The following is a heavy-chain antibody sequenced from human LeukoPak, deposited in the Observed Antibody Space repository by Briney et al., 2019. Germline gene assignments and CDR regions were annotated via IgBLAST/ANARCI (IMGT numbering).Heavy chain of an antibody. CDR1: GGSISSGGYS. D-gene: IGHD6-13*01. V-gene: IGHV4-30-2*01. J-gene: IGHJ4*02. Sequence: SQTLSLTCAVSGGSISSGGYSWSWIRQPPGKGLEWIGYIYHSGSTYYNPSLKSRVTISVDRSKNQFSLKLSSVTAADTAVYYCARVWSSSWYYYFDYWGQGTLVTVSS. CDR2: IYHSGST. CDR3: ARVWSSSWYYYFDY.